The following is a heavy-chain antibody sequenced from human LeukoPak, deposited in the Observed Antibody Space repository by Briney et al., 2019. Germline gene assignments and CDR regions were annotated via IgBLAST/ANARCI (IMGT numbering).Heavy chain of an antibody. J-gene: IGHJ4*02. D-gene: IGHD5-24*01. V-gene: IGHV3-21*01. CDR2: IGGTSSSL. CDR3: ARYKYPNGYNLGFFAH. Sequence: GGSLRLSCAASGFTFSIYRMNWVRQAPGKGLEWVSSIGGTSSSLYYAESVKGRFTISRDNAKNSLYVQMNSLRAEDTAIYYCARYKYPNGYNLGFFAHWGQGTLVTVSS. CDR1: GFTFSIYR.